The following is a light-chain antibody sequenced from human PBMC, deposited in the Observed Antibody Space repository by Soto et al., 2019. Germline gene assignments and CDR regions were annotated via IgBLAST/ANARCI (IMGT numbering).Light chain of an antibody. J-gene: IGLJ2*01. V-gene: IGLV7-46*01. Sequence: QAVVTQEPSLTVSTGETVTLTCGSSTGAVTSNHHPYWFQQKAGQAPRTLIYDTSNKHSWTPARFSGSLLGDKAALTLSGAQPEAEAQYYCLLSYNAARVFGGGTKVTVL. CDR1: TGAVTSNHH. CDR2: DTS. CDR3: LLSYNAARV.